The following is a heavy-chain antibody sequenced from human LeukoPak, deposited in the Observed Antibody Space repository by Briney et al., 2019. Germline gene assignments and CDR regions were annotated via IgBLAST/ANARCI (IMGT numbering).Heavy chain of an antibody. CDR3: ARGDCSSTICYSPMDV. Sequence: IPSETLSLTCTVSGYSISSGYYWVWIRQPPGKGLEWIGSIYRSGSTNYNPSLKSRVTISIDTSNNQFSLKLTSVTAADTAVYYCARGDCSSTICYSPMDVWGKGTTVTVSS. V-gene: IGHV4-38-2*02. CDR1: GYSISSGYY. CDR2: IYRSGST. D-gene: IGHD2-2*01. J-gene: IGHJ6*03.